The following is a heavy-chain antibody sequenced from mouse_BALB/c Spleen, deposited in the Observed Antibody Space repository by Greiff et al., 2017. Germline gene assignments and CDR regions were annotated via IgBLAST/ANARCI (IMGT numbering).Heavy chain of an antibody. D-gene: IGHD1-2*01. CDR1: GFTFSSYG. CDR2: INSNSGST. CDR3: ARDKDPTTATSWFAY. Sequence: EVQGVESGGGLVQPGGSLKLSCAASGFTFSSYGMSWVRQTPDKRLELVATINSNSGSTYYPDSVKGRFTISRDNAKNTLYLQMSSLKSEDTAMYYCARDKDPTTATSWFAYWGQGTLVTVSA. J-gene: IGHJ3*01. V-gene: IGHV5-6-3*01.